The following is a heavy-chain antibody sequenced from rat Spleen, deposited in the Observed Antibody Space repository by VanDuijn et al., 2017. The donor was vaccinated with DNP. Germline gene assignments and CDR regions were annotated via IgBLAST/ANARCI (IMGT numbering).Heavy chain of an antibody. CDR3: ATLIRGYWFAY. Sequence: EVQLVESGGGLVQPGRSLKLSCAASGFTFSDYAMAWVRQSPKKGLEWVATIIYDGSSTYYRDSVKGRFTISRDNAKSTLYLQMDSLRSEDTATYYCATLIRGYWFAYWGQGTLVTVSS. CDR1: GFTFSDYA. J-gene: IGHJ3*01. CDR2: IIYDGSST. V-gene: IGHV5-7*01. D-gene: IGHD4-4*01.